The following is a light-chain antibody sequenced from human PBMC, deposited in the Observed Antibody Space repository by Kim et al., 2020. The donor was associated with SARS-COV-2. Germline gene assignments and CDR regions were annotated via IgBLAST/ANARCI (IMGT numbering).Light chain of an antibody. Sequence: GQSVRITCQGDSLRSYYESWYQQKPGQAPVLVIYGKNNRPSGIPDRFSGSSSGNTASLTITGARAEDEADYYCNSRDSSGNHLNVVFGGGTQLTVL. CDR3: NSRDSSGNHLNVV. V-gene: IGLV3-19*01. CDR1: SLRSYY. CDR2: GKN. J-gene: IGLJ2*01.